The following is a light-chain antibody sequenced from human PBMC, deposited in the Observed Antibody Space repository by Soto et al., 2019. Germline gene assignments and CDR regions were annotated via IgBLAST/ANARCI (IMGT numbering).Light chain of an antibody. J-gene: IGKJ4*01. Sequence: DVRMTQSPSSLSASVGDRVTITCQASHDISDYLNWYQYKPGEAPKLLIYDASKLEAGVPSRFSGRGSGTDFTFSISSLQPEDIATYYCQQYDNVPLSFGGGTKVEIK. V-gene: IGKV1-33*01. CDR1: HDISDY. CDR3: QQYDNVPLS. CDR2: DAS.